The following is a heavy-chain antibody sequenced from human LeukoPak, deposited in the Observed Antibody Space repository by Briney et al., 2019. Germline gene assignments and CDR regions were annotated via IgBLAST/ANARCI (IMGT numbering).Heavy chain of an antibody. V-gene: IGHV1-18*01. CDR3: ARVSTPVYYYDSSGYGGAFDI. Sequence: ASVKVSCKASGYTFTSYGVSWVRQAPGQGLEGMAWISAYNGNTNYAQNLQGRFTMTTDTSTSTAYMELRSLRSEDTAVYYCARVSTPVYYYDSSGYGGAFDIWGQGTMVTVSS. CDR2: ISAYNGNT. CDR1: GYTFTSYG. D-gene: IGHD3-22*01. J-gene: IGHJ3*02.